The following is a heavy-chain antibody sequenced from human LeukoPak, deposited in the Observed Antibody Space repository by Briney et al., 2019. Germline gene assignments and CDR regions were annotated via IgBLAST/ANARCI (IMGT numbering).Heavy chain of an antibody. J-gene: IGHJ5*02. CDR1: GYTFINYA. D-gene: IGHD3-10*01. CDR3: ARDRGGGGQHKLWFGVRTDADRQNWFDP. Sequence: GASVKVSCKASGYTFINYAMNWVRQAPGQGLEWMGWINTNTGNPTYAQGFTGRFVFSLDTSVSTAYLQISSLKAEDTAVYYCARDRGGGGQHKLWFGVRTDADRQNWFDPWGQGTLVTVSS. CDR2: INTNTGNP. V-gene: IGHV7-4-1*02.